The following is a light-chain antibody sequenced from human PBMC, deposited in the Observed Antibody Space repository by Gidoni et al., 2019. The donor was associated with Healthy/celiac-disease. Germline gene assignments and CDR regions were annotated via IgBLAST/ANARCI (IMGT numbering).Light chain of an antibody. CDR3: NSRDSSGNHYV. Sequence: SSELTQDPAVSVALGQTVRITCQGDSLRSYYASWYQQKPGQAPVLVIDGKNNRPSGIPDRFSGSSSGNTASLTITGARAEDEADYYCNSRDSSGNHYVFGTGTKVTVL. V-gene: IGLV3-19*01. CDR2: GKN. J-gene: IGLJ1*01. CDR1: SLRSYY.